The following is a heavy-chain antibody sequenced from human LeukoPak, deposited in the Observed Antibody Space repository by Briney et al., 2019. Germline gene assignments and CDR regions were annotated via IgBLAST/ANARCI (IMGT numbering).Heavy chain of an antibody. CDR3: ARDKVTY. V-gene: IGHV3-7*01. CDR2: INKDGSEI. CDR1: GFTFSNYW. J-gene: IGHJ4*02. Sequence: PGGSLRLSCSASGFTFSNYWMSWLRQAPGRGLEWVAHINKDGSEIYYVDSVKGRFTISRDNAKNSLSLQMNSLRVEDTAVYYCARDKVTYWGQGTLVTVSS.